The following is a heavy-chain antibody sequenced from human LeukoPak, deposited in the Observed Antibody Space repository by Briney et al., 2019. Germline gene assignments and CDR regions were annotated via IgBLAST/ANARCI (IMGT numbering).Heavy chain of an antibody. Sequence: ASVKVSCKASGYTFTSYGISWVRQAPGQGLEWMGWISAYNGNTNYAQKLQGRVTMTTDTSTSTAYMELRSLRSDDTAVYYCAGDGPRIVGATMGRWDYWGQGTLVTVSS. V-gene: IGHV1-18*01. CDR1: GYTFTSYG. J-gene: IGHJ4*02. CDR3: AGDGPRIVGATMGRWDY. D-gene: IGHD1-26*01. CDR2: ISAYNGNT.